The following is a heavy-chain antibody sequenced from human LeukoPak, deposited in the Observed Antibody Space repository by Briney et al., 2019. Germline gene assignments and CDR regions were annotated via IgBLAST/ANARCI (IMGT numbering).Heavy chain of an antibody. CDR2: IWYDGSNK. CDR3: VRGTSVWSGLDY. CDR1: GFTFSSYG. J-gene: IGHJ4*02. D-gene: IGHD6-19*01. V-gene: IGHV3-33*01. Sequence: GGSLRLSCAASGFTFSSYGMHWVRQAPGKGLEWVAVIWYDGSNKYYADSVKGRFTISRDNSKNTLYLQMNSLRAEDTAVYYCVRGTSVWSGLDYWGQGTQVTVSS.